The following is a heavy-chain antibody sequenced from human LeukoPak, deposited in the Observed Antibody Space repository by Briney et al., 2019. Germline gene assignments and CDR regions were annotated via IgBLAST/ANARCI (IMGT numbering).Heavy chain of an antibody. J-gene: IGHJ6*03. D-gene: IGHD4-23*01. CDR2: ISWNSGSI. V-gene: IGHV3-9*01. CDR1: GFTFDDYA. Sequence: PGGSLRLSCAASGFTFDDYAMHWVRQAPGEGLEWVSGISWNSGSIGYADSVKGRFTISRDNAKNSLYLQMNSLRAEDTALYYCAKGFPFTVVNYYYMDVWGKGTTVTVSS. CDR3: AKGFPFTVVNYYYMDV.